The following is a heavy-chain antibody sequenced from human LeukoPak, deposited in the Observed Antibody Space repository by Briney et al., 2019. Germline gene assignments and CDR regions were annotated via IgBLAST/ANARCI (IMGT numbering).Heavy chain of an antibody. D-gene: IGHD2-21*02. CDR1: GFTFSTYW. Sequence: GGSLRLSCAASGFTFSTYWMHWVRQAPGKGLVWVSHINSDGSSTNYAGSVKGRFTISRDNAKNTLYLQMNSLRAEDTAVYYCAGPMTEIDYWGQGTLVTVSS. J-gene: IGHJ4*02. V-gene: IGHV3-74*01. CDR3: AGPMTEIDY. CDR2: INSDGSST.